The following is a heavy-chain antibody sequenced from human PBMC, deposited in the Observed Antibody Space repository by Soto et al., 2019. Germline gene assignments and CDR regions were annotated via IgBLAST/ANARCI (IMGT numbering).Heavy chain of an antibody. CDR3: ARGRADMVTDYHPMFDS. CDR2: IKNDGSST. V-gene: IGHV3-74*01. Sequence: GGSLRLSCAASGFTFSDHWMHWLRQAPGEGLLWVSRIKNDGSSTKYADFVEGRFTISRDNAKNTLYLQMNSLGAEDTAVYYCARGRADMVTDYHPMFDSWGLGILVTVSS. D-gene: IGHD5-18*01. J-gene: IGHJ4*02. CDR1: GFTFSDHW.